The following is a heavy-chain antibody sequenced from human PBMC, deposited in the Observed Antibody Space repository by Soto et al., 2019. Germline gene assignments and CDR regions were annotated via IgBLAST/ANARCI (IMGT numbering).Heavy chain of an antibody. CDR2: VSYDGSNT. V-gene: IGHV3-30-3*01. Sequence: QVQLVESGGGVVQPGRSLRLSCAASGFIFSTYTMYWVRQAPGKGLEWVALVSYDGSNTYHAESVKGRFTISRDDSKNTLYLQMSSLGVEDTAVYYCARARDGRVVISSFDSWGQGTLVTVSS. D-gene: IGHD3-22*01. J-gene: IGHJ4*02. CDR1: GFIFSTYT. CDR3: ARARDGRVVISSFDS.